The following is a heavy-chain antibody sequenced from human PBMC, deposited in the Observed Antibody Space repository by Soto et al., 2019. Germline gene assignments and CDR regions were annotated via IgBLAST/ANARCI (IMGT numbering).Heavy chain of an antibody. CDR3: AKYRVVAPTAGPYFDY. CDR2: ISGSGGST. J-gene: IGHJ4*02. CDR1: GFTFSSYA. Sequence: PGGSLRLSCAASGFTFSSYAMSWFRQAPGKGLEWVSAISGSGGSTYYADSVKGRFTISRDNSKNTLYLQMNSLRAEDTAVYYCAKYRVVAPTAGPYFDYWGQGTLVTVSS. V-gene: IGHV3-23*01. D-gene: IGHD6-13*01.